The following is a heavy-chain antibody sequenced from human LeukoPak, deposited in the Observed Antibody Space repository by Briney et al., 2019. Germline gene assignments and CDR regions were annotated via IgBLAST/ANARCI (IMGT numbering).Heavy chain of an antibody. D-gene: IGHD3-16*02. Sequence: SVKVSCKASGGTFSSYAISWVRQAPGQGLEWMGGIIPIFGTANYAQKFQGRVTITADESTSTAYMELSSLRSEGTAVYYCARDQRGVYPDAFDIWGQGTMVTVSS. J-gene: IGHJ3*02. CDR1: GGTFSSYA. V-gene: IGHV1-69*13. CDR2: IIPIFGTA. CDR3: ARDQRGVYPDAFDI.